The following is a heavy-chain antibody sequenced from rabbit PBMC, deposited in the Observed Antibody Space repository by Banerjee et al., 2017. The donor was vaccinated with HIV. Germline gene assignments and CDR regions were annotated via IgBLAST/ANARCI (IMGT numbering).Heavy chain of an antibody. CDR1: GFDFSTNT. Sequence: QSLEESGGDLVKPGASLTLTCTASGFDFSTNTMCWVRQAPGKGLEWIGCIGTGSGSIYYASWAKGRFTISKTSSTTVTLQMTSLTAADTATYFCARVTGSVWGVGFGLWGQGTLVTVS. CDR3: ARVTGSVWGVGFGL. D-gene: IGHD4-1*01. CDR2: IGTGSGSI. V-gene: IGHV1S40*01. J-gene: IGHJ3*01.